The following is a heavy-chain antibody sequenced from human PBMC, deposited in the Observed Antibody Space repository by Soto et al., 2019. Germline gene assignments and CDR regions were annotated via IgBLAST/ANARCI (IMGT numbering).Heavy chain of an antibody. V-gene: IGHV3-23*01. CDR3: ARRGSGSYYDY. D-gene: IGHD1-26*01. J-gene: IGHJ4*02. CDR1: GFTFSSYA. CDR2: ISGSGGST. Sequence: EVQLLESGGGLVQPGGSLRLSCAASGFTFSSYAMRWVRQAPVKGLEWVSAISGSGGSTYYADSVKGRFTISRDNSKNTLYLQMNSLRAEDTAVYYCARRGSGSYYDYWGQGTLFTVSS.